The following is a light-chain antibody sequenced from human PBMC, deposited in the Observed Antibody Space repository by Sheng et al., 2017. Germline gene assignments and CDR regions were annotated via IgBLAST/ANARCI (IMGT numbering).Light chain of an antibody. Sequence: AIQMTQSPSSLSASVGDRVTITCRASQGIRNDLGWYQQKPGKAPKLLIHAASSLQSGVPSRFSGSGSGIDFTLTISSLQPEDFATYYCQQYTSHSTFGQGTKLEI. CDR2: AAS. J-gene: IGKJ2*01. CDR3: QQYTSHST. CDR1: QGIRND. V-gene: IGKV1-6*01.